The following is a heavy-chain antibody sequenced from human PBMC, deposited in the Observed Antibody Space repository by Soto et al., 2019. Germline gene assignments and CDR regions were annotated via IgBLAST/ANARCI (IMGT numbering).Heavy chain of an antibody. CDR2: INGYNGNT. CDR1: GYTFTSYG. J-gene: IGHJ6*02. CDR3: AREYGMDV. V-gene: IGHV1-18*01. Sequence: GASVKVSCKASGYTFTSYGISWVRQAPGQGLEWMGWINGYNGNTNYAQKFQGRITLTTDTSTKTAFMELRSLTGDDTAVYYCAREYGMDVWGQGTTVTVSS.